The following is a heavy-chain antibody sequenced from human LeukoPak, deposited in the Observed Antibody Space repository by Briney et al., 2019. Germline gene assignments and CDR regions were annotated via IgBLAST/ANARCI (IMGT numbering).Heavy chain of an antibody. Sequence: SETLSLTCTVSGGSISSGDYYWSWIRQPPGKGLEWIGYIYYSGSTYYNPSLKSRVTISVDTSKNRFSLKLSSVTAADTAVYYCARQGHGYGSGIYWYFDLWGRGTLVTVSS. CDR1: GGSISSGDYY. CDR3: ARQGHGYGSGIYWYFDL. V-gene: IGHV4-30-4*01. CDR2: IYYSGST. D-gene: IGHD3-10*01. J-gene: IGHJ2*01.